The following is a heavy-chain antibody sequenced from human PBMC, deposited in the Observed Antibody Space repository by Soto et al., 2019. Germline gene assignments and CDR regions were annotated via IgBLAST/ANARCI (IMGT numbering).Heavy chain of an antibody. CDR1: GFTFSSYA. D-gene: IGHD3-10*01. Sequence: DVQLLESGGHLVQPGGSLRLSCAASGFTFSSYAMSWVRQAPGKGLEWVSSVSAGGDMTYYSDSVKGRFTISRDNSNNALFLQMNSVRIEATALYYCARGDRGGSGSPASYYYSGLDVWGQGTAVTVS. CDR2: VSAGGDMT. CDR3: ARGDRGGSGSPASYYYSGLDV. V-gene: IGHV3-23*01. J-gene: IGHJ6*02.